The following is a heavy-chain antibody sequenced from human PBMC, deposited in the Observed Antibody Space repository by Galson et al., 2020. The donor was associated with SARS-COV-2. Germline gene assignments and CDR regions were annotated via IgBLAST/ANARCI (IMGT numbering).Heavy chain of an antibody. CDR3: ARVENFFLVVTASGMCCGYY. CDR2: INSSGST. J-gene: IGHJ4*02. Sequence: SETLSLTCAVYGGSFSGYYWSWIRQPPGKGLEWIGEINSSGSTNYNPSLKSRVTISVDTSKNHFSLKLSSVTAADTAVYYCARVENFFLVVTASGMCCGYYGGRGTLAIVSS. CDR1: GGSFSGYY. D-gene: IGHD2-21*02. V-gene: IGHV4-34*01.